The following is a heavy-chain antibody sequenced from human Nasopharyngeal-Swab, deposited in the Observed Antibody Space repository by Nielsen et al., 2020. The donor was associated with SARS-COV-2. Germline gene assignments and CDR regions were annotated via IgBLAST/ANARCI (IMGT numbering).Heavy chain of an antibody. V-gene: IGHV7-4-1*02. CDR2: INTNTGNP. J-gene: IGHJ6*02. D-gene: IGHD3-3*01. Sequence: ASVKVSCKASGYTFTSYAMNWVRQAPGQGLERMGWINTNTGNPTYAQGFTGRFVFSLDTSVSTAYLQISSLKAEDTAVYYCAREEGITIFGVPIGFGYYGMDVWGQGTTVTVSS. CDR1: GYTFTSYA. CDR3: AREEGITIFGVPIGFGYYGMDV.